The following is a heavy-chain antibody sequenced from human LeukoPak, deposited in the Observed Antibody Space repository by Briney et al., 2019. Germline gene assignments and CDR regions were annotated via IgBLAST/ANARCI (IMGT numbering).Heavy chain of an antibody. D-gene: IGHD6-13*01. V-gene: IGHV3-7*01. Sequence: GGSLRLSCAASGFTLSSYWMSWVRQAPGKGLEWVANIKQDGSEKYYVDSVKGRFTISRDNAKNSLYLQMNSLRAEDTAVYYCARGFSSLFDYWGQGTLVTVSS. CDR2: IKQDGSEK. CDR3: ARGFSSLFDY. CDR1: GFTLSSYW. J-gene: IGHJ4*02.